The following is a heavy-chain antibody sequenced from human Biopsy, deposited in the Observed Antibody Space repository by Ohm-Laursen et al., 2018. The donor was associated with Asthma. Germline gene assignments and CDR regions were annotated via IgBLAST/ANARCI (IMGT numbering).Heavy chain of an antibody. D-gene: IGHD6-13*01. CDR2: IYYSRTT. CDR3: VRGSSSWHHGPFHYYYGLDV. Sequence: SETLSLTCSLSSGSGGYMRSGNYYWGWIRQPPGKGLEWIGSIYYSRTTYYNPSLESRVTVSADTSKNQFSLKLTSVTAADTAAYYCVRGSSSWHHGPFHYYYGLDVWGQGTTATVSS. J-gene: IGHJ6*02. CDR1: SGSGGYMRSGNYY. V-gene: IGHV4-39*01.